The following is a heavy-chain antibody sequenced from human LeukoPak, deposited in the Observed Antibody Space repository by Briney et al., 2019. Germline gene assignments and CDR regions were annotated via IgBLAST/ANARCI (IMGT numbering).Heavy chain of an antibody. CDR3: ASIRMGAAAGYDPYYFDY. CDR1: GFTFSSYG. Sequence: GSLRLSCAASGFTFSSYGMSWVRQAPGKGLEWVSTIGGSGGGPYYADSVQGRFTISRDNSKNTLYLQMNSLRAEDTAVYYCASIRMGAAAGYDPYYFDYWGQGTLVTVSS. J-gene: IGHJ4*02. D-gene: IGHD6-13*01. V-gene: IGHV3-23*01. CDR2: IGGSGGGP.